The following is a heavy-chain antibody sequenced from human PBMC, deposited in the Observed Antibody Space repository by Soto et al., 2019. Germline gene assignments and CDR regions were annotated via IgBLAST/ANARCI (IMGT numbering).Heavy chain of an antibody. CDR1: GITFRRNA. CDR3: AKGSRDSGSYFDYFDY. CDR2: ISYDGSNK. V-gene: IGHV3-30*18. D-gene: IGHD3-10*01. Sequence: PGGSLRLSCAASGITFRRNAMNWVRQAPGKGLEWVAFISYDGSNKDYADSVRGRFTISRDNSKNTVYLQMNSLGVEDTAIYYCAKGSRDSGSYFDYFDYWDPGTLVTVSS. J-gene: IGHJ4*02.